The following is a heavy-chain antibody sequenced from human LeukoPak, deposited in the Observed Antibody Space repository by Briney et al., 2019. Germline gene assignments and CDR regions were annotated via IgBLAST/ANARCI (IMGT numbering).Heavy chain of an antibody. J-gene: IGHJ5*02. V-gene: IGHV4-61*02. CDR3: ARVGATAPHWFDP. CDR2: IYTSGST. Sequence: PSETLSLTCTVSGGSISSGSYYWSWIRQPAGKGLEWIGRIYTSGSTNYNPSLKSRVTISVDTSKNQFSLKLSSVTAADMAVYYCARVGATAPHWFDPWGQGTLVTVSS. D-gene: IGHD1-26*01. CDR1: GGSISSGSYY.